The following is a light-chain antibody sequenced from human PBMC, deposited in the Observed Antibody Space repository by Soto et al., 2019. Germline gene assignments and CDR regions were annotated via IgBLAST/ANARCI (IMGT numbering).Light chain of an antibody. CDR1: QTISDY. CDR2: AAS. CDR3: QQTFSAPSIT. V-gene: IGKV1-39*01. J-gene: IGKJ5*01. Sequence: IQMTHSPASLSASVGDRVTITCLAGQTISDYLNWYQQKPGTAPKLLIYAASTLQSGVPSRFSGSRSGTDFTLTISSLHPEDVATYYCQQTFSAPSITFGQGTRLEIK.